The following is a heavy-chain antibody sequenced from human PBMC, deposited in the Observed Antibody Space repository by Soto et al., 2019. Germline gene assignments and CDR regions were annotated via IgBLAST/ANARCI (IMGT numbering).Heavy chain of an antibody. CDR2: IYSGGST. Sequence: GGSLRLSCAASGFTFSSYAMTWVRQAPGKGLEWVSVIYSGGSTYYADSVKGRFTISRDNSKNTLYLQMNSLRAEDTAVYYCARAWPAGTGNYYYGMDVWGQGTTVTVSS. J-gene: IGHJ6*02. CDR3: ARAWPAGTGNYYYGMDV. V-gene: IGHV3-53*01. D-gene: IGHD5-12*01. CDR1: GFTFSSYA.